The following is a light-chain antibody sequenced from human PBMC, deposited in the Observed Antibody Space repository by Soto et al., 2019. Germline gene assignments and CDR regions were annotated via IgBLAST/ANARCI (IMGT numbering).Light chain of an antibody. J-gene: IGKJ4*01. CDR3: EQAASFPLT. CDR2: AAS. CDR1: QDVGTY. V-gene: IGKV1D-12*01. Sequence: DIQMTQSPSSVSASIDDRVTITCRTSQDVGTYLAWFQQKPGKAPKLLIYAASTLQSGVPSRFSGSGSGTDFTLTISSLQPEDFATYFCEQAASFPLTYGGGTKVEIK.